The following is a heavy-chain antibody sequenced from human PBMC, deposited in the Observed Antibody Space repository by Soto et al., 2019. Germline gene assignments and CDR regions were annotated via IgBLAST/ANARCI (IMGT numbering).Heavy chain of an antibody. CDR2: INPSGGST. D-gene: IGHD3-3*01. CDR1: GYTFTSYY. CDR3: ASIGYDFWSGNYYYYGMDV. V-gene: IGHV1-46*01. Sequence: ASVKVSCKASGYTFTSYYMHWVRQAPGQGLEWMGIINPSGGSTSYAQKFQGRVTMTRDTSTSTVYMELSSLRSEDTAVYYCASIGYDFWSGNYYYYGMDVWGQGTTVTVSS. J-gene: IGHJ6*02.